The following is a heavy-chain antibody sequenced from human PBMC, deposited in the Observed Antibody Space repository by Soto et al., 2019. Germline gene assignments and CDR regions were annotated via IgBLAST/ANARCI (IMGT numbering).Heavy chain of an antibody. CDR1: GFTVTDIY. CDR2: IYKDFT. J-gene: IGHJ3*02. V-gene: IGHV3-66*01. CDR3: AREPRYCSGGSCSIMGDAFDI. D-gene: IGHD2-15*01. Sequence: EVQLVESGGGLVQPGGSLRLSCVASGFTVTDIYMNWVRQAPGKGLEWVSVIYKDFTDYADFVRGRFSVSTDTSENALYLQLDNLRAEDTAVYYCAREPRYCSGGSCSIMGDAFDIWGQGAMVTVSS.